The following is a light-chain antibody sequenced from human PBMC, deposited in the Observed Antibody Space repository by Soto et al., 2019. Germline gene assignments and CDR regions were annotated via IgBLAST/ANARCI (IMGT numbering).Light chain of an antibody. Sequence: DIQMTQSPSSLSASLGDRVIITCRASQGISTYLNWYQQKPGKAPKLLIYAASSLQTGVPSRFSGSGSATDFTLTINSLQPEDFATYYCQQTDSYPSTFGGGTKVDIK. V-gene: IGKV1-39*01. CDR2: AAS. CDR3: QQTDSYPST. CDR1: QGISTY. J-gene: IGKJ4*01.